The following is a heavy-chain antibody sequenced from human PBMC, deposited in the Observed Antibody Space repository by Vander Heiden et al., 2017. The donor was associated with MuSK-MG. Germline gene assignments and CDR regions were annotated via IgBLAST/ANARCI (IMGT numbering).Heavy chain of an antibody. CDR1: GGTFSSYA. D-gene: IGHD4-17*01. CDR3: ARDPVTVSAREIWYFDL. Sequence: QVQLVQSGAEVKKPGSSVKVSCKASGGTFSSYAISWVRQAPGQGLEWMGGIIPIFGTANYEQKGQGRVTITADKSTSTAYTERSSLRSEEKAVEYCARDPVTVSAREIWYFDLGRLGTMVTVYS. V-gene: IGHV1-69*06. CDR2: IIPIFGTA. J-gene: IGHJ2*01.